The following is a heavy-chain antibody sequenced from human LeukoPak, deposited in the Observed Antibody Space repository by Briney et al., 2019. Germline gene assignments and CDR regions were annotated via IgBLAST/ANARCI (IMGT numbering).Heavy chain of an antibody. D-gene: IGHD2-2*01. Sequence: SETLSLTCPVSGGSISRYYWSWVRQPPGKGLEWVGYIYYSESTNYNPSLKSRVTISVDTNKNQFSLKLSSVTAADTDVYYCARQPSMATFDYWGQGTLVTVSS. V-gene: IGHV4-59*08. CDR3: ARQPSMATFDY. J-gene: IGHJ4*02. CDR2: IYYSEST. CDR1: GGSISRYY.